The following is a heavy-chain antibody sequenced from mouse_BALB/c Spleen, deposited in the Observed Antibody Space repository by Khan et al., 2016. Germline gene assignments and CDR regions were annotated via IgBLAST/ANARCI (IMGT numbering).Heavy chain of an antibody. CDR3: ARGGGNSDY. J-gene: IGHJ2*01. CDR1: GYTFTDYY. CDR2: IYPGSDNT. D-gene: IGHD2-1*01. V-gene: IGHV1-76*01. Sequence: QVQLQQSGAELARPGASVKLSCKASGYTFTDYYINWVKQRTGQGLEWIGEIYPGSDNTYYNERFKGKATLTTDKSSSTAYMQLSSLKSKDSAVYFCARGGGNSDYWGQGTTLTVSS.